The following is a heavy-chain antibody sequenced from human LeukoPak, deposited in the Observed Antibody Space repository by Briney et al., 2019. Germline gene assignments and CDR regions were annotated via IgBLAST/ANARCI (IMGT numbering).Heavy chain of an antibody. CDR1: GFTVSSNY. Sequence: GGSLRLSCAASGFTVSSNYVSWVRQAPGKGLEWVSVIYSGGSTYYADSVKGRFTISRDNSKNTLYLQMNSLRAENTAVYYCAGGGLVTDYYYYYMDVWGKGTTVTVSS. D-gene: IGHD6-19*01. CDR3: AGGGLVTDYYYYYMDV. V-gene: IGHV3-53*01. CDR2: IYSGGST. J-gene: IGHJ6*03.